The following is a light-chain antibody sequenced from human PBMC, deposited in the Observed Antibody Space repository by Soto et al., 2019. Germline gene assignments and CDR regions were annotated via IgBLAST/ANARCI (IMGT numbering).Light chain of an antibody. V-gene: IGKV3-11*01. Sequence: EIVLTQSPATLSLSPGERATLSCRASQSVSSYLAWYQQKPGQAPRLLNYDASIMATGITARFRGSVSGTDFTLTISSLEPEDFAVYYCQQRSNWPPSFGQGTKLEIK. CDR1: QSVSSY. J-gene: IGKJ2*01. CDR2: DAS. CDR3: QQRSNWPPS.